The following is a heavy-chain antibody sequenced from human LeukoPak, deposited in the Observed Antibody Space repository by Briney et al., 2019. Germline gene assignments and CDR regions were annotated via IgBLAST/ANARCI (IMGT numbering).Heavy chain of an antibody. CDR3: ARGMASYPNWFDP. V-gene: IGHV1-69*04. CDR1: GGTFSSYA. CDR2: IIPILGIA. J-gene: IGHJ5*02. D-gene: IGHD1-26*01. Sequence: GASVKVSCKASGGTFSSYAISWVRQAPGQGLEWMGRIIPILGIANYAQKFQGRVTITADKSTSTAYMELSSLRSEDTAVYYCARGMASYPNWFDPWGQGTLVTVSS.